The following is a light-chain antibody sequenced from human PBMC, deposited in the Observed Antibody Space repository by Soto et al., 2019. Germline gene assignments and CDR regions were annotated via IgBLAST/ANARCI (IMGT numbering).Light chain of an antibody. CDR2: GAS. J-gene: IGKJ1*01. CDR1: QSVSSNF. CDR3: QQYGSSPRT. V-gene: IGKV3-20*01. Sequence: EVVLTQAPATLSVSPGEGATISCRASQSVSSNFLAWYQQKPGQAPRLLIYGASNRATGIPDRFSGSGSGTDFTLTISRLEPEDFAVYYCQQYGSSPRTFGQGTKVDI.